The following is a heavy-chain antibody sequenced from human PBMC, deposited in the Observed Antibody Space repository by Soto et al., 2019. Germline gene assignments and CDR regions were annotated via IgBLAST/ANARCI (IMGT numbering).Heavy chain of an antibody. Sequence: GGSLRLSCAASGFTFSSYWMHWVRQAPGKGLVWVSRINSDGSSTSYADSVKGRFTISRDNAKNTLYLQMNSLRAEDTAVYYCARAPGGPDYYYYYMDVWGKGTTVTVSS. D-gene: IGHD2-15*01. CDR1: GFTFSSYW. V-gene: IGHV3-74*01. J-gene: IGHJ6*03. CDR2: INSDGSST. CDR3: ARAPGGPDYYYYYMDV.